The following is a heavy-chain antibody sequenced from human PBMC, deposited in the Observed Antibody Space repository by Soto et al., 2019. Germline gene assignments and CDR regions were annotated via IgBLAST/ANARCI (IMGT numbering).Heavy chain of an antibody. CDR1: GFTFGDYA. CDR3: TRVGCSGGSCYSGEYFQH. V-gene: IGHV3-49*03. J-gene: IGHJ1*01. CDR2: IRSKAYGGTT. D-gene: IGHD2-15*01. Sequence: GGSLRLSCTASGFTFGDYAMSWFRQAPGKGLEWVGFIRSKAYGGTTEYAASVKGRFTISRDDSKSMPFLKMNSLKTEETAVYYCTRVGCSGGSCYSGEYFQHWGQGTLVTVSS.